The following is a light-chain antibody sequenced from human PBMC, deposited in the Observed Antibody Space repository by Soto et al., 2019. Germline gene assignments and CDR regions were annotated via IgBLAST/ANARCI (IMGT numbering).Light chain of an antibody. J-gene: IGKJ5*01. V-gene: IGKV3D-15*01. CDR2: GAS. CDR3: QQYKNWPPIS. Sequence: EIVLTQSPGTLSLSPGERATLSCRASQSVISTYLAWYQQKPGQAPRLLIYGASSRAAGIPARFSGSASGTEFTLTITGLQSEDFAVYYCQQYKNWPPISFGQGTRLEI. CDR1: QSVISTY.